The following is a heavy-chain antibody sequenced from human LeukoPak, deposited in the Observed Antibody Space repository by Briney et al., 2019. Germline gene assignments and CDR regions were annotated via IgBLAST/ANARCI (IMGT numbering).Heavy chain of an antibody. D-gene: IGHD5-18*01. V-gene: IGHV6-1*01. CDR2: TYYRSKWYN. CDR1: GDSVSSNSAA. J-gene: IGHJ4*02. CDR3: ARVSYGYEGREDRVALVGIRYFDY. Sequence: SQTLSLTCAISGDSVSSNSAAWNWIRQSPSRGLEWLGRTYYRSKWYNDYAVSVKSRITINPDTSKNQFSLQLNSVTPEDTAVYYCARVSYGYEGREDRVALVGIRYFDYWGQGTLVTVSS.